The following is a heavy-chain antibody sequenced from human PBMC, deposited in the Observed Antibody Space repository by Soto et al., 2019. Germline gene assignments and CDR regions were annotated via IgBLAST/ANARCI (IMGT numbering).Heavy chain of an antibody. J-gene: IGHJ6*03. CDR1: GYTFTGYY. CDR2: INPNSGGT. V-gene: IGHV1-2*04. CDR3: ARGDWDCSSTSCYGAYYYYMDV. D-gene: IGHD2-2*01. Sequence: ASVKVSCKASGYTFTGYYMHWVRQAPGQGLEWMGWINPNSGGTNYAQKFQGWVTMTRDTSISTAYMELSRLRSDDTAVYYCARGDWDCSSTSCYGAYYYYMDVWG.